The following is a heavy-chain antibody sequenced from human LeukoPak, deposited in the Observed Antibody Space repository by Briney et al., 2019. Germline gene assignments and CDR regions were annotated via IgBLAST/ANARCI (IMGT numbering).Heavy chain of an antibody. J-gene: IGHJ4*02. Sequence: GGALRLSCADSVFTFSSYTMRWVPQAPRKGPEWVSAISGSGGSTYYADSVKGRFTISRDNSKNTLYLQMNSLRAEDTAVYYCAKWPPTPSSGYYPDYWGQGTLVTVSS. D-gene: IGHD3-22*01. CDR2: ISGSGGST. V-gene: IGHV3-23*01. CDR3: AKWPPTPSSGYYPDY. CDR1: VFTFSSYT.